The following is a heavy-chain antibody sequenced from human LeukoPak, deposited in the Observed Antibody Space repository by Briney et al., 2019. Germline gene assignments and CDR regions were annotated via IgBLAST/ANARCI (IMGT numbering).Heavy chain of an antibody. CDR3: ARGNAARRSAMAMYHFDY. V-gene: IGHV4-59*08. J-gene: IGHJ4*02. D-gene: IGHD5-18*01. Sequence: SETLSLTCTVSGGSITSDYWSWIRQPPGKGLEWIGYIHYSGNTKYNPSLESRVTMPVDTSKNQFSLKVSSVTAADTAVYYCARGNAARRSAMAMYHFDYWGQGILVTVSS. CDR1: GGSITSDY. CDR2: IHYSGNT.